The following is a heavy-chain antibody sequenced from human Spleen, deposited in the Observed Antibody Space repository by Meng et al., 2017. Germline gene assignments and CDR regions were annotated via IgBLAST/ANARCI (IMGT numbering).Heavy chain of an antibody. Sequence: SETLSLTCVVSGGSFSDYYWSWIRQPPGKGLEWIGEINHSGSTNYNPSLKSRVTISVDTSKNQFSLKLSSVTAADTAVYYCARAYSGYYDFWSGYYYFDYWGQGTLVTVSS. CDR1: GGSFSDYY. V-gene: IGHV4-34*01. CDR2: INHSGST. J-gene: IGHJ4*02. D-gene: IGHD3-3*01. CDR3: ARAYSGYYDFWSGYYYFDY.